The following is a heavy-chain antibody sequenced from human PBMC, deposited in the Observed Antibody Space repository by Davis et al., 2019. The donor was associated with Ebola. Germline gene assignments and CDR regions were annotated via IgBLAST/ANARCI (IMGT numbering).Heavy chain of an antibody. CDR2: IWYDGSNK. J-gene: IGHJ4*02. CDR3: TTAGDIVVVPAAADY. V-gene: IGHV3-33*01. D-gene: IGHD2-2*01. Sequence: GESLKISCAASGFTFSSYGMHWVRQAPGKGLEWVAVIWYDGSNKYYADSVKGRFTISRDNSKNTLYLQMNSLKTEDTAVYYCTTAGDIVVVPAAADYWGQGTLVTVSS. CDR1: GFTFSSYG.